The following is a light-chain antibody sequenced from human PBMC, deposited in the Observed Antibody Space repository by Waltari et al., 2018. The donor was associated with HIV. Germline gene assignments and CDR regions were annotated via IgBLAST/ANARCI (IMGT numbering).Light chain of an antibody. J-gene: IGLJ1*01. CDR3: CSYAGSIPFV. V-gene: IGLV2-11*01. Sequence: QSALTQPRSVSGSLGQSVTISCTGTNSDVGSFHYVSWFQQHPGKAPKLMIYDVSKWPSGVPDRVSGSKSGNTASLTISGLQAEDEADYYCCSYAGSIPFVFGSGTKLTVL. CDR2: DVS. CDR1: NSDVGSFHY.